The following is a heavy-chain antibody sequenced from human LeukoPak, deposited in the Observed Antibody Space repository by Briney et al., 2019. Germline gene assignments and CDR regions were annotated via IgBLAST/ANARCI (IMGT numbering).Heavy chain of an antibody. V-gene: IGHV3-9*01. CDR3: AKAKGYHYYYGMDV. J-gene: IGHJ6*02. Sequence: GGSLRLSCAASGFTFDDYATHWVRQAPGKGLEWVSGISRNSGSIGYADSVKGRFTISRDNAKNSLYLQMNSLRTEDTALYYCAKAKGYHYYYGMDVWGQGTTVTVSS. CDR1: GFTFDDYA. CDR2: ISRNSGSI.